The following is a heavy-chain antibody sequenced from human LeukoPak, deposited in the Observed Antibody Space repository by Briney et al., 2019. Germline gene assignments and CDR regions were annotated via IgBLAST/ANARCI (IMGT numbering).Heavy chain of an antibody. CDR2: IYYSGST. Sequence: PSETLSLTCTVSGGSISSSSYYWGWIRQPPGKGLEWIGSIYYSGSTYYNPSLKSRVTISVDTSKNQFSLKLSSVTAADTAVYYCARDRYDFWSGYGWFDPWGQGTLVTVSS. D-gene: IGHD3-3*01. CDR3: ARDRYDFWSGYGWFDP. CDR1: GGSISSSSYY. J-gene: IGHJ5*02. V-gene: IGHV4-39*07.